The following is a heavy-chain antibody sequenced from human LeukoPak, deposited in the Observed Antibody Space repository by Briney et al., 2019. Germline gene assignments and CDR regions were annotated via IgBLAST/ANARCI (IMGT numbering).Heavy chain of an antibody. Sequence: ASVKVSCKASGYTFTSYDINWVRQATGQGLEWMGWMNPNSGNTGYAQKFQGRVTMTRNTSISTAYMELSSLRSEDTAVYYCAREQYCSGGSCYWFDPWGQGTPVTVSS. V-gene: IGHV1-8*01. D-gene: IGHD2-15*01. J-gene: IGHJ5*02. CDR1: GYTFTSYD. CDR3: AREQYCSGGSCYWFDP. CDR2: MNPNSGNT.